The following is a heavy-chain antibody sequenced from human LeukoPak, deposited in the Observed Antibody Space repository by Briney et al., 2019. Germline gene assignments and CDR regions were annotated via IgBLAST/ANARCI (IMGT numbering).Heavy chain of an antibody. CDR1: GGSISSGGYY. CDR3: ARGPTVVTTDYYFDY. D-gene: IGHD4-23*01. V-gene: IGHV4-31*03. CDR2: IYYSGST. Sequence: SETLSLTCTVSGGSISSGGYYRSWIRQHPGKGLEWIGYIYYSGSTYYNPSLKSRVTISVDTSKNQFSLKLGSVTAADTAVYYCARGPTVVTTDYYFDYWGQGTLVTVSS. J-gene: IGHJ4*02.